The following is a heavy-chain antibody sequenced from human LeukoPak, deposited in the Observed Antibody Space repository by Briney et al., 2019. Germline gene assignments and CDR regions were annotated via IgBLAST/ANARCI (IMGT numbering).Heavy chain of an antibody. CDR3: ARDFVSGWYVDGMHV. CDR1: GFTFSSWD. J-gene: IGHJ6*02. CDR2: ISSSGSTI. Sequence: PGGSLRPSCAASGFTFSSWDMNWVRQAPGKGLEWVSYISSSGSTIYYADSVKGRFTISRDNAKNSLYLQMNSLRAEDTAVYYCARDFVSGWYVDGMHVWGQGTTVTVSS. V-gene: IGHV3-48*03. D-gene: IGHD6-19*01.